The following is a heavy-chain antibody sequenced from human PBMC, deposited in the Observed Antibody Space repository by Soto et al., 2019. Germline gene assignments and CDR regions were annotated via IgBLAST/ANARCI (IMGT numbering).Heavy chain of an antibody. CDR3: ARADILTGYYRGYYYGMDG. D-gene: IGHD3-9*01. Sequence: QVPLVQSGAEVKKPGASVKVSCKASGYTFTSYAMHWVRQAPGQRLEWMGWINAGNGNTKYSQKFQGRVTITRDTSASTAYMELSSLRSEDTAVYYCARADILTGYYRGYYYGMDGWGHGATVTVS. CDR2: INAGNGNT. J-gene: IGHJ6*02. V-gene: IGHV1-3*01. CDR1: GYTFTSYA.